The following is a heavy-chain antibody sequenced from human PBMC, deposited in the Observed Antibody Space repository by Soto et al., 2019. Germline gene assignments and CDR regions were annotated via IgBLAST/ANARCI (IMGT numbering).Heavy chain of an antibody. CDR1: GFPFSDYA. Sequence: GGSLRLSCVASGFPFSDYAVTWVRQAPGKGLEWVSALSGSGVSTYYADSVMGRFTISRDNSKNTLYLQMNSLRAEDTAVYYCAKENGYSSSWFEFDYWGQGTLVTVSS. V-gene: IGHV3-23*01. CDR3: AKENGYSSSWFEFDY. D-gene: IGHD6-13*01. CDR2: LSGSGVST. J-gene: IGHJ4*02.